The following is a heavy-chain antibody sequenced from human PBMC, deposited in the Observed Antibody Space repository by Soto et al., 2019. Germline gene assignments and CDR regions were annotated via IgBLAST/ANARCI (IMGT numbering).Heavy chain of an antibody. CDR2: ISGSGVLT. Sequence: GGSLRLSCVASGFPFSSYAMSWVRQTPGQGLEWVSGISGSGVLTYYADSVKGRFTISRGNSNNTLSLQVHSLRVEETAVYFCAKGGYYSVFDIWGQGTMVTVSS. V-gene: IGHV3-23*01. J-gene: IGHJ3*02. D-gene: IGHD3-10*01. CDR3: AKGGYYSVFDI. CDR1: GFPFSSYA.